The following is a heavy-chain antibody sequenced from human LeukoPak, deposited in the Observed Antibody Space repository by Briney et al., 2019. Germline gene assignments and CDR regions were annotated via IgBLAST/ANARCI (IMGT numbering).Heavy chain of an antibody. D-gene: IGHD3-3*01. Sequence: SGPTLLNPTQTLTLTCTFSGFSLRTSGVGVGWIRQPPGKALEWLALIYWDDDKRYSPSLKSRLTITKDTSKNQVVLTMTNMDPVDTATYYCAHSVGYYDSWSGYSKWGSNRYYFDYWGQGTLVTVSS. V-gene: IGHV2-5*02. CDR1: GFSLRTSGVG. CDR2: IYWDDDK. J-gene: IGHJ4*02. CDR3: AHSVGYYDSWSGYSKWGSNRYYFDY.